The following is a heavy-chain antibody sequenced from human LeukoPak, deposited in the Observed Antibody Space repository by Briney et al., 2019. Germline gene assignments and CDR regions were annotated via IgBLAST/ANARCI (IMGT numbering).Heavy chain of an antibody. D-gene: IGHD5-12*01. Sequence: GGSLRLSCAASGFTFSTYSMNWVRQAPGKGLEWVSYMSTSSSTIYYADSVKGRFTISRDNAKNSLYLQMNSLRAEDTALYYCAKGGYSGYESWFDPWGQGTLVTVSS. CDR1: GFTFSTYS. J-gene: IGHJ5*02. CDR3: AKGGYSGYESWFDP. CDR2: MSTSSSTI. V-gene: IGHV3-48*04.